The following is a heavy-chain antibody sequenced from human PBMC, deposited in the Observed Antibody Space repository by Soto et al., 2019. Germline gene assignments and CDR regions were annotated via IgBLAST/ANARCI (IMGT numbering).Heavy chain of an antibody. CDR3: ARMQEGALAH. CDR1: GDRHSNFRVA. CDR2: TYSRSKWYN. V-gene: IGHV6-1*01. D-gene: IGHD1-26*01. Sequence: SQTPVLPFAFPGDRHSNFRVARGSVRQSKTRGLEWMGRTYSRSKWYNEYAVSVKSRITIKPDTSKNQFSLQLNSVTPEDTVVYYGARMQEGALAHWGQGALVTVSS. J-gene: IGHJ4*02.